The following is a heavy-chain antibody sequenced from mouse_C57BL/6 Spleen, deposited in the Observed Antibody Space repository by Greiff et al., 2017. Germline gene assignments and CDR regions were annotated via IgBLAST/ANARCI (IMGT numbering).Heavy chain of an antibody. V-gene: IGHV1-82*01. CDR1: GYAFSSSW. CDR2: IYPGDGDT. D-gene: IGHD2-3*01. Sequence: VKLQQSGPELVKPGASVKISCKASGYAFSSSWMNWVKQRPGKGLEWIGRIYPGDGDTNYNGKFKGKATLTADKSSSTAYMQLSSLTSEDSAVSFCARRGDGYYFDYWGQGTTLTVSS. J-gene: IGHJ2*01. CDR3: ARRGDGYYFDY.